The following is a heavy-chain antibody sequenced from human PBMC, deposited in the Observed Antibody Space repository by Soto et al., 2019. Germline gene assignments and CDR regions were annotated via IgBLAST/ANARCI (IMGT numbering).Heavy chain of an antibody. CDR1: GFAFSNYW. J-gene: IGHJ3*02. CDR2: INGDGSST. Sequence: PGGSLRLSCVASGFAFSNYWMNWVRQAPGKGLVWVSRINGDGSSTAYADSARGRFTVSRDNAENTLYLQMNSLGAEDTAVYFCAAWPHLVPTITEDDLDIWGQGTMVTVSS. CDR3: AAWPHLVPTITEDDLDI. D-gene: IGHD2-2*01. V-gene: IGHV3-74*01.